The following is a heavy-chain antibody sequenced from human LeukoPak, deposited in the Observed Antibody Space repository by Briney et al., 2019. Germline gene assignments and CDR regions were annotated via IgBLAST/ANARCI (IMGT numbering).Heavy chain of an antibody. CDR3: AKDMSPAVAGLYYYYGMDV. CDR2: VSFDGRNK. J-gene: IGHJ6*02. D-gene: IGHD6-19*01. V-gene: IGHV3-30-3*01. Sequence: GRSLRLSCEASGFSLSSYAFHWVRQAPGKGLEWVSFVSFDGRNKNYADSVRGRFTISRDNAKNSLYLQMNSLRAEDTALYYCAKDMSPAVAGLYYYYGMDVWGQGTTVTVSS. CDR1: GFSLSSYA.